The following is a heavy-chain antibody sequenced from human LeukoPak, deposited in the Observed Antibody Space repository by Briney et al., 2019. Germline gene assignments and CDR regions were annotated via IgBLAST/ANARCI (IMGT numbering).Heavy chain of an antibody. D-gene: IGHD3-22*01. CDR2: IIPIFGTA. CDR1: GYTFTNFG. V-gene: IGHV1-69*05. CDR3: ARDVRNYYDSSGYDAFDI. J-gene: IGHJ3*02. Sequence: SVKVSCKASGYTFTNFGISWVRQAPGQGLEWMGGIIPIFGTANYAQKFQGRVTITTDESTSTAYMELSSLRSEDTAVYYCARDVRNYYDSSGYDAFDIWGQGTMVTVSS.